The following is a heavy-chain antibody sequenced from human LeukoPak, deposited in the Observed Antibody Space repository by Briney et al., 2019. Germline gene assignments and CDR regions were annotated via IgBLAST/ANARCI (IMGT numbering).Heavy chain of an antibody. CDR2: LYHGGST. D-gene: IGHD2-21*01. CDR1: GFTLSNNY. Sequence: PGGSLRLSWAASGFTLSNNYMSWVRQAPGKGLEGVSVLYHGGSTYYADSVKGRFTISRDNSNNTLYLQMNRLRVKDTAVYYCARDIAGQHYYYGMDVWGQGTTVTVSS. CDR3: ARDIAGQHYYYGMDV. J-gene: IGHJ6*02. V-gene: IGHV3-53*01.